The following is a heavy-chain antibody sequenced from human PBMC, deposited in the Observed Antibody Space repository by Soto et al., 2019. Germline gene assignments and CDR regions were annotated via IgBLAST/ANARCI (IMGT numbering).Heavy chain of an antibody. CDR1: GGSFSGYY. CDR3: ARGSLPTYYFWSGQTPRGFDD. Sequence: SETLSLTCAVYGGSFSGYYWSWIRQPPGKGLEWIGEINHSGSTNYNLSLKSRVTISVDTSKNQFSLKLSSVTAADTAVYYCARGSLPTYYFWSGQTPRGFDDCGQGTLVTVSA. D-gene: IGHD3-3*01. CDR2: INHSGST. V-gene: IGHV4-34*01. J-gene: IGHJ5*02.